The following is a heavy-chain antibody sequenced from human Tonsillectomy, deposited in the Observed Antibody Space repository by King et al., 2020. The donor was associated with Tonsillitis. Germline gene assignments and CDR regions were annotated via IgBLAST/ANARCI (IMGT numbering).Heavy chain of an antibody. J-gene: IGHJ4*02. CDR1: GFTFNNYA. D-gene: IGHD6-6*01. CDR2: ISYDGINK. V-gene: IGHV3-30*04. CDR3: ARDDGSSFLLSGVDY. Sequence: VQLVESGGGVVQPGRSLRLSCAASGFTFNNYAMNWVRQAPGKGLEWVALISYDGINKYYADSVKGRFTISRDNSKNTLYLHMNSLRTEDTAVYYCARDDGSSFLLSGVDYWGQGTLVTVSS.